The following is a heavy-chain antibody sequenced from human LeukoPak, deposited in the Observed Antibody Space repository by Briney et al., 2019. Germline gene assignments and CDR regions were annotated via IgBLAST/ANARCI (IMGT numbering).Heavy chain of an antibody. CDR2: VDIRGRT. V-gene: IGHV4-4*07. J-gene: IGHJ4*02. CDR3: AGASGLMETTFDFGV. D-gene: IGHD3-16*01. Sequence: SETLSLTCTVSGGSISSYYWSWIRQPAGKRLEWLGRVDIRGRTNYNPSLKSRVSISLDTSQNHFSLKLTSVTAADTAVYFCAGASGLMETTFDFGVWGQGALVTVSS. CDR1: GGSISSYY.